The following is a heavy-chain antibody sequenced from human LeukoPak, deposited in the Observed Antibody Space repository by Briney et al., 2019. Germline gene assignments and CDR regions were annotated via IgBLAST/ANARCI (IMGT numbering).Heavy chain of an antibody. J-gene: IGHJ5*02. CDR1: GGSISSYY. D-gene: IGHD3-9*01. CDR2: IYTSGST. Sequence: SETLSLTCTVSGGSISSYYWSWIRQPAGKGLEWIGRIYTSGSTNYNPSLKSRVTMSVDTSKNQFSLKLSSVTAVDTAVYYCARDFYDILTGSWDWFDPWGQGTLVTVSS. V-gene: IGHV4-4*07. CDR3: ARDFYDILTGSWDWFDP.